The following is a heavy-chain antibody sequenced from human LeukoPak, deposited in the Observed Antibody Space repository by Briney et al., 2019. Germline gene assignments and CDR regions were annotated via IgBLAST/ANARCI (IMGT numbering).Heavy chain of an antibody. V-gene: IGHV3-23*01. Sequence: GGSLRLSCAASGFTFSSYAMSWVRQAPGKGLEWVSAISGSGGSTYYADSVKGRFTISRDNAKNSLYLQMNSLRAEDTAVYYCARARYSSSWYGDYWGQGTLVTVSS. CDR1: GFTFSSYA. CDR3: ARARYSSSWYGDY. D-gene: IGHD6-13*01. CDR2: ISGSGGST. J-gene: IGHJ4*02.